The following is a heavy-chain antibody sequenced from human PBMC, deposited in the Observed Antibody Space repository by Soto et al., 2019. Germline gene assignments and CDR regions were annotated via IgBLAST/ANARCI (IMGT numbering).Heavy chain of an antibody. J-gene: IGHJ5*02. CDR3: ATLPPRIVVMTTEIPS. Sequence: PSETLSLTCTVSGGSMISYYWSWIRQPPGRGLEWIGFIYYAGSTKYNPSLNSRVTISVDTSKNQFSLTVTSVTAADTAVYYCATLPPRIVVMTTEIPSWGQGTLVTVS. V-gene: IGHV4-59*08. CDR2: IYYAGST. D-gene: IGHD2-21*02. CDR1: GGSMISYY.